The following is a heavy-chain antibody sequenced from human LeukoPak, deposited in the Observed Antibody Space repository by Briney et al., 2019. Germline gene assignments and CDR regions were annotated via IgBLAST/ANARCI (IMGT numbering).Heavy chain of an antibody. CDR3: ARDWRYSGSYPDAFDI. CDR1: GFTSSNYW. CDR2: IKQDGSEK. V-gene: IGHV3-7*01. D-gene: IGHD1-26*01. J-gene: IGHJ3*02. Sequence: PGGSPRLSCAAAGFTSSNYWMSWVRQAPGKGLEWVANIKQDGSEKYYVDSVKGRFTISRDNAKNSLYLQMNSLRAEDTAVYYCARDWRYSGSYPDAFDIWGQGTMVTVSS.